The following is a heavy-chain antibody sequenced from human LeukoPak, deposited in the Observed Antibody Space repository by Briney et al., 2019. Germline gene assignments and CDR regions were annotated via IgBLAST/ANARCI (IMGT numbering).Heavy chain of an antibody. V-gene: IGHV3-9*01. CDR2: ISWNSGII. D-gene: IGHD3-22*01. CDR3: AKSRMGKTYYYDSSPHPPDY. CDR1: GLTFGDYA. J-gene: IGHJ4*02. Sequence: GRSLRLSCAASGLTFGDYAMHWVRQAPGKGLEWVSGISWNSGIIGYADSVKGRFTISRDNAKNSLYLQMNSLRAEDTALYYCAKSRMGKTYYYDSSPHPPDYWGQGTLVTVSS.